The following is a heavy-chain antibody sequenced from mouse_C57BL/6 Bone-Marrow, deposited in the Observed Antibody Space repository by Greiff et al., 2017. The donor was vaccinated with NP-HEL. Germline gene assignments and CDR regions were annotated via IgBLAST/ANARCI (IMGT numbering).Heavy chain of an antibody. D-gene: IGHD1-1*01. V-gene: IGHV1-81*01. CDR3: ARYYYGSSPFDY. CDR2: IYPRSGNT. CDR1: GYTFTSYG. Sequence: QVQLQQSGAELARPGASVKLSCKASGYTFTSYGISWVKQRTGQGLEWIGEIYPRSGNTYYNEKFKGKATLTADKSSSTAYMELRSLTSEDSAVYFGARYYYGSSPFDYWGQGTTLTVSS. J-gene: IGHJ2*01.